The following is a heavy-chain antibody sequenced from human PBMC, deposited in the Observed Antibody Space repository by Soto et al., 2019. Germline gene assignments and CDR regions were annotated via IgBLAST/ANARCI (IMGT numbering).Heavy chain of an antibody. CDR2: IKQDGDEK. J-gene: IGHJ6*03. V-gene: IGHV3-7*01. CDR1: GFIFSSFW. CDR3: ARYPSIAARGYYYYYMDV. Sequence: GGSLRLSCAASGFIFSSFWMSWVRQAPGKGLEWVANIKQDGDEKYYVDSVKGRFTIPRDNAKDSLYLQMNSLRAEDTAVYYCARYPSIAARGYYYYYMDVWGKGTTVTVS. D-gene: IGHD6-6*01.